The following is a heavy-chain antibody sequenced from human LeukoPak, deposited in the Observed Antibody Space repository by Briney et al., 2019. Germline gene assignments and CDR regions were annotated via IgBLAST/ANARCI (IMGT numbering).Heavy chain of an antibody. D-gene: IGHD3-22*01. CDR3: GRHLRGSSGYYTFDY. V-gene: IGHV3-7*01. J-gene: IGHJ4*02. CDR1: GFTFSDYW. CDR2: MKQDGSEE. Sequence: GGSLRLSCAASGFTFSDYWMSWVRQAPGKGLEWVASMKQDGSEEQYVDSVKGRFTISRDNAKNSLYLQMNTLRAGDSAVYFCGRHLRGSSGYYTFDYWGLGTRVTV.